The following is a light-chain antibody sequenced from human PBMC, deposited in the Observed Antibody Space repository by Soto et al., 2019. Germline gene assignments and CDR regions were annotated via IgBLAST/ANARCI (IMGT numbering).Light chain of an antibody. J-gene: IGKJ4*01. Sequence: DIQMPQSPSSLSASAGDTVTITCRASQNIADYLSWYQQKPGKAPKLLMYSSSILHDGVSSRFSGDVSGTAFTLTITGLQPEDFATYYCLQTFTTHITFGGGTTVEVK. CDR2: SSS. CDR3: LQTFTTHIT. CDR1: QNIADY. V-gene: IGKV1-39*01.